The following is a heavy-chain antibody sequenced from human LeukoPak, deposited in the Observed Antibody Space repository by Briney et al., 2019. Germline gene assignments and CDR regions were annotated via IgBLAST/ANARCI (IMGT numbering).Heavy chain of an antibody. V-gene: IGHV1-8*01. CDR2: MNPNSGNT. J-gene: IGHJ6*03. CDR1: GYTFTSYD. Sequence: GASVKVSCKASGYTFTSYDINWVRQATGQGLEWMGWMNPNSGNTGYAQKFQGRVTMTRNTSISTAYMELSSLRSEDTAVYYCATGHFWSGYYARAYYYYMDVWGKGTTVTVSS. CDR3: ATGHFWSGYYARAYYYYMDV. D-gene: IGHD3-3*02.